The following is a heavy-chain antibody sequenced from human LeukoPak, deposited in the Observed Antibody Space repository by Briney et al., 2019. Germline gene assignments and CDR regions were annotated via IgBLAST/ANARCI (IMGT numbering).Heavy chain of an antibody. V-gene: IGHV1-69*04. Sequence: SVKVSCKASGGTFSSYTISWVRQAPGHGLEGVGRMIPILGIANYAQKFQGRVTITADKSTSTAYMELSRLRSEDTAVYYCARDKDGGKKYYYYYMDVWGKGTTVTVSS. CDR1: GGTFSSYT. D-gene: IGHD4-23*01. CDR2: MIPILGIA. J-gene: IGHJ6*03. CDR3: ARDKDGGKKYYYYYMDV.